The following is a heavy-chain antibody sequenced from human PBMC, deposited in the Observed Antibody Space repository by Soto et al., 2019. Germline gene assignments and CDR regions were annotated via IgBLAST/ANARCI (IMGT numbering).Heavy chain of an antibody. D-gene: IGHD6-13*01. CDR3: ARDTRVAAAGTMGYYYYGMDV. J-gene: IGHJ6*04. CDR1: GGSISSSNW. Sequence: SETLSLTCAVSGGSISSSNWWSWVRQPPGKGLEWIGEIYHSGSTNYNPSLKSRVTISVDKSKNQFSLKLSSVTAADTAVYYCARDTRVAAAGTMGYYYYGMDVWGKGTTVTVSS. V-gene: IGHV4-4*02. CDR2: IYHSGST.